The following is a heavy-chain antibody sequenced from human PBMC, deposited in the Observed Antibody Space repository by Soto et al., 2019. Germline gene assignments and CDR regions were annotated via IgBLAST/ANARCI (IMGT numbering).Heavy chain of an antibody. V-gene: IGHV3-23*01. CDR3: HSYGPAGFDY. J-gene: IGHJ4*02. Sequence: SGGSLRLSCASSGFTFSSYAMSWVRQAPGKGLEWVSAISGSGGSTYYADSVKGRFTISRDNSKNTLYLQMNSLRAEDTAVYYCHSYGPAGFDYWGQGTLVTVSS. CDR2: ISGSGGST. D-gene: IGHD5-18*01. CDR1: GFTFSSYA.